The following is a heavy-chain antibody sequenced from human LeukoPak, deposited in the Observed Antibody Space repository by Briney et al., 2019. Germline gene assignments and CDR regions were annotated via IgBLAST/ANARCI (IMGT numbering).Heavy chain of an antibody. D-gene: IGHD1-26*01. CDR3: GRIGTVGATDF. Sequence: GGSLRLSCAASGFTFSGHGMIWVRQAPGKGLEWISALTDSGGHTFYSDSVKGRFTISRDNPRNSLYLQMNSLRVEDTAIYYCGRIGTVGATDFWGQGTLVTVSS. CDR1: GFTFSGHG. J-gene: IGHJ4*02. V-gene: IGHV3-23*01. CDR2: LTDSGGHT.